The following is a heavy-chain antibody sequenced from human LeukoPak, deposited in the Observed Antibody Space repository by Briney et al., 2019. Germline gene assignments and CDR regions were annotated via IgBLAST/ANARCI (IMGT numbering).Heavy chain of an antibody. CDR2: INHSGST. V-gene: IGHV4-34*01. D-gene: IGHD3-10*02. Sequence: SETLSLTCAVYGGSFSGYYWSWIRQPPGKGLGWIGEINHSGSTNYNPSLKSRVTISVDTSKNQFSLKLSSVTAADTAVYYCARGFVRFDPWGQGTLVTVSS. J-gene: IGHJ5*02. CDR1: GGSFSGYY. CDR3: ARGFVRFDP.